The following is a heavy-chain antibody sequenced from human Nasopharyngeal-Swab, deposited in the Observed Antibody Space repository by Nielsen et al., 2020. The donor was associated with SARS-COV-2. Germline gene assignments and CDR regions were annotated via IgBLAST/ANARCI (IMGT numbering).Heavy chain of an antibody. J-gene: IGHJ3*02. CDR2: ISTTTATI. D-gene: IGHD5-12*01. Sequence: GESLKISCAASGFTFSSYGMHWVRQAPGKGLEWISYISTTTATIYYADSVKGRFTISRDNAKNSLYLQMNSLRAEDTAVYYCAREVPYSGHDDAFDIWGQGTMVTVSA. CDR1: GFTFSSYG. V-gene: IGHV3-48*04. CDR3: AREVPYSGHDDAFDI.